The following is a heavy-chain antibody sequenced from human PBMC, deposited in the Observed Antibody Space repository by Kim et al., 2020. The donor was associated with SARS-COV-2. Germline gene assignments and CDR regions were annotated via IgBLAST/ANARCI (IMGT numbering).Heavy chain of an antibody. V-gene: IGHV4-34*01. CDR3: ARDHSGYLLVVYFRAGFDY. D-gene: IGHD5-12*01. J-gene: IGHJ4*02. Sequence: SETLSLTCAVYGGSFSGYSWSWIRQPPGKGLEWIGEINHSGSTNYNPSLKSRVTISVDTSKNQFSLKLSPVTAADTAVYYCARDHSGYLLVVYFRAGFDYWGQGTLVTVSS. CDR1: GGSFSGYS. CDR2: INHSGST.